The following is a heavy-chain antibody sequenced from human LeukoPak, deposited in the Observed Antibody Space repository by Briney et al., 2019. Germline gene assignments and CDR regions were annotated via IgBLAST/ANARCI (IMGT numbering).Heavy chain of an antibody. D-gene: IGHD3-22*01. CDR1: GYTFTSYA. Sequence: ASVKISFKSSGYTFTSYAMNWVRQSPGQGLEWMGWINTNTGNPTYAQGFTGRFVFSLDTSVSTAYLQISSLKAEDTAVYYCAREWPTMIDAFDIWGQGTMVTVSS. V-gene: IGHV7-4-1*02. CDR3: AREWPTMIDAFDI. J-gene: IGHJ3*02. CDR2: INTNTGNP.